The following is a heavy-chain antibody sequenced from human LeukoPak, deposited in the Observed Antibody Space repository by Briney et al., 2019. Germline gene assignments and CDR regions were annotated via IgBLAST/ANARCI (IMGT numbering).Heavy chain of an antibody. CDR1: DDSITPYY. D-gene: IGHD3-9*01. CDR3: ARTYYDILTGYRFDY. Sequence: SETLSLTCSVSDDSITPYYWGWIRQPPGKGLEWIGSIYYSGSTYYNPSLKSRVTISVDTSKNQFSLKLSSVTAADTAVYYCARTYYDILTGYRFDYWGQGTLVTVSS. V-gene: IGHV4-39*01. J-gene: IGHJ4*02. CDR2: IYYSGST.